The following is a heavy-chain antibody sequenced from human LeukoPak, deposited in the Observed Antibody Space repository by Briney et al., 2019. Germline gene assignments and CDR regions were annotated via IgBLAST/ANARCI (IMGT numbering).Heavy chain of an antibody. J-gene: IGHJ4*02. Sequence: ASVKVSCKTSGYTFPNYDIYWVRQAPGQGLECMGWISGYTGDTKYAQILQGRFTVTTDTSTSTAYMELRSLRSDDTAVYYCARLGSSSWDRFDYWGQGTLVTVSS. CDR3: ARLGSSSWDRFDY. CDR1: GYTFPNYD. D-gene: IGHD6-13*01. V-gene: IGHV1-18*01. CDR2: ISGYTGDT.